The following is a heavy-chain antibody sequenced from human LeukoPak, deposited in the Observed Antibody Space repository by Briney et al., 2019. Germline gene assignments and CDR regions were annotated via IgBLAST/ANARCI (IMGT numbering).Heavy chain of an antibody. Sequence: PSETLSLTCTVSGGSIDSNFWTWIRQPPRKGLEWIEYIYYSGTTNYNPPHKSRVTMSVDMSKNQFSLKLSSVTAADTAVYYCARRSSSWKNWFDPWGQGTLVTVSS. D-gene: IGHD6-13*01. CDR1: GGSIDSNF. CDR2: IYYSGTT. J-gene: IGHJ5*02. CDR3: ARRSSSWKNWFDP. V-gene: IGHV4-59*01.